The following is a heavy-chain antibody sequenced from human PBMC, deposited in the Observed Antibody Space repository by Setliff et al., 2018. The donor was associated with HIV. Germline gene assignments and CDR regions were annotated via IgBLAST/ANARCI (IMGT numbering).Heavy chain of an antibody. V-gene: IGHV3-30*18. CDR1: GFIFNGYG. D-gene: IGHD6-6*01. J-gene: IGHJ6*03. CDR2: ISYDGINK. CDR3: AKDPEYSSSYYFFYMDV. Sequence: LKISCAVSGFIFNGYGMHWVRQAPGKGLEWVAVISYDGINKYYADSVKGRFTISRDNSKNTLYLQMNSLRAEDTAVYYCAKDPEYSSSYYFFYMDVWGKGTTVTVSS.